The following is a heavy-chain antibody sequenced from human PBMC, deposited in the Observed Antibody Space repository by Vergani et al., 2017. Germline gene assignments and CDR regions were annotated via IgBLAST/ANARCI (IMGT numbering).Heavy chain of an antibody. CDR3: ARDQNYGSGSWDY. CDR2: IYSGGIT. CDR1: GFTVSTNY. V-gene: IGHV3-53*01. D-gene: IGHD3-10*01. Sequence: EVQLVESGGGFIQPGGSLRLSCAASGFTVSTNYMSWVRQAPGKGLEWVSVIYSGGITYYADAVKGRCTIARDNSKNTVYLQMNSLRAEDTAVYYCARDQNYGSGSWDYWGQGTLVTVSS. J-gene: IGHJ4*02.